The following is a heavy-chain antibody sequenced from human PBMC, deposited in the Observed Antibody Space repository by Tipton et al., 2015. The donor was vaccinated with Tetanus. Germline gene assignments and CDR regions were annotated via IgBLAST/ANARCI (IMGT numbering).Heavy chain of an antibody. CDR2: ISGSGAAT. CDR3: ARLNSGSYPGWFDP. Sequence: SLRLSCAASGFTFSTYAMSWVRQAPGKGLEWVSVISGSGAATYYADSVKGRFTISRDNSKNTLSLQMNSPRPDDTGVDFCARLNSGSYPGWFDPWGQGTRLTVSS. CDR1: GFTFSTYA. V-gene: IGHV3-23*01. J-gene: IGHJ5*02. D-gene: IGHD1-26*01.